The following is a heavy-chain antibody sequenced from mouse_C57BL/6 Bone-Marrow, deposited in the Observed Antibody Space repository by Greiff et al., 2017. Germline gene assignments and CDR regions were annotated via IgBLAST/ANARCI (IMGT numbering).Heavy chain of an antibody. D-gene: IGHD2-3*01. J-gene: IGHJ2*01. V-gene: IGHV1-82*01. CDR3: ARWLLLDY. Sequence: QVQLQQPGPELVKPGASVKLSCKASGYAFSSYWMHWVKQRPGKGLEWIGRIYPGDGDTNYNGKFKGEATLTADKSSSTSYMQLSSLTSEDSAVYFCARWLLLDYWGQGTTLTVSS. CDR1: GYAFSSYW. CDR2: IYPGDGDT.